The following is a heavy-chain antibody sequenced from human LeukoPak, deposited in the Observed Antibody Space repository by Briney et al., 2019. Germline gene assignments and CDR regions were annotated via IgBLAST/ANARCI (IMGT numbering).Heavy chain of an antibody. Sequence: SETLSLTCTVSGYSISSGYYWGWIRQPPGKGLEWIGSIYYSGSTYYNPSLKSRVTISVDTSKNQFSLKLSSVTAADTAVYYCACGYSSSSGWFDPWGQGTLVTVSS. V-gene: IGHV4-38-2*02. J-gene: IGHJ5*02. D-gene: IGHD6-6*01. CDR3: ACGYSSSSGWFDP. CDR1: GYSISSGYY. CDR2: IYYSGST.